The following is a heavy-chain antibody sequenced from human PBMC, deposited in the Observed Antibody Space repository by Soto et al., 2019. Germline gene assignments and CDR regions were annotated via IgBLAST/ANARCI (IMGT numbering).Heavy chain of an antibody. Sequence: QVHLVQSGAEVKKHGASVKVSCKDSGYTFTSYGITWVRQAPGQGLEWMGWISAHNGNTDYAQKLQGRVIVTRDTSTSTAYMELRSLISDDTAVYYWARGRYGDYWGQGALVTVSS. J-gene: IGHJ4*02. V-gene: IGHV1-18*01. CDR1: GYTFTSYG. CDR2: ISAHNGNT. CDR3: ARGRYGDY. D-gene: IGHD1-1*01.